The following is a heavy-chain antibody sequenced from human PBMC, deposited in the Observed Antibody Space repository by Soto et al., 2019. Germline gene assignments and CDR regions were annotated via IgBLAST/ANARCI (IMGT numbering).Heavy chain of an antibody. CDR1: GGSISSYY. V-gene: IGHV4-59*01. CDR3: ARERPYYYYGMDV. CDR2: IYYSGST. Sequence: TSETLSLTCTVSGGSISSYYWSWIRQPPGEGLEWIGYIYYSGSTNYNPSLKSRVTISVDTSKNQFSLKLSSVTAADTAVYYCARERPYYYYGMDVWGQGTTVTISS. J-gene: IGHJ6*02.